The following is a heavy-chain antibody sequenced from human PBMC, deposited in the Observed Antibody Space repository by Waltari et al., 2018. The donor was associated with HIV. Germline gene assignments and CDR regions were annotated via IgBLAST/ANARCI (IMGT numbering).Heavy chain of an antibody. Sequence: QVHLVQSGPEVRRPGASVTVSCKASAYTFTDYYIHWVRQAPGQGPEWLGRIDPRTGEAVSAPTFQGHVTMTRDTSLTTAYLDLTTLKSDDTAVYFCARGEAVTLMSIPPGYRLDFWGQGTLVTVSS. CDR1: AYTFTDYY. CDR3: ARGEAVTLMSIPPGYRLDF. V-gene: IGHV1-2*06. D-gene: IGHD2-15*01. CDR2: IDPRTGEA. J-gene: IGHJ4*02.